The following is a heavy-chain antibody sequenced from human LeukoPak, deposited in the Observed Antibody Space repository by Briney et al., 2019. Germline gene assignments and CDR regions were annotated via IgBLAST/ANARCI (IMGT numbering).Heavy chain of an antibody. J-gene: IGHJ4*02. CDR1: GFTFSSYS. Sequence: GGSLRLSCAASGFTFSSYSMNWVRQAPGKGLEWVSSISSSSYIYYADPVKGRFTISRDNAKNSLYLQMNSLRAEDTAVYYCARGGWMATTIDYWGQGTLVTVSS. V-gene: IGHV3-21*01. CDR3: ARGGWMATTIDY. CDR2: ISSSSYI. D-gene: IGHD5-24*01.